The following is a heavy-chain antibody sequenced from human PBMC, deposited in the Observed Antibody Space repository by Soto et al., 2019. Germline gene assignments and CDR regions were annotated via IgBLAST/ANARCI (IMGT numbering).Heavy chain of an antibody. Sequence: ASVKVSCKASGYTFTGYYMHWVRQAPGQGLEWMGWINPNSGGTNYAQKFQGWVTMTRDTSISTAYMELSRLRSDDTAVYYCARDLSGSYYRYYFDYWGQGTLVTVSS. V-gene: IGHV1-2*04. CDR3: ARDLSGSYYRYYFDY. CDR1: GYTFTGYY. J-gene: IGHJ4*02. D-gene: IGHD1-26*01. CDR2: INPNSGGT.